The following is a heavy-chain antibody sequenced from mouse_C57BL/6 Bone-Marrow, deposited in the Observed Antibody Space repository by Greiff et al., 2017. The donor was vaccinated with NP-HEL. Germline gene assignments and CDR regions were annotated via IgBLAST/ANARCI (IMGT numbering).Heavy chain of an antibody. CDR3: AKHGFSTMVTTPFAY. CDR2: IWGGGST. CDR1: GFSLTSYG. V-gene: IGHV2-9*01. Sequence: QVQLQQSGPGLVAPSQSLSITCTVSGFSLTSYGVDWVRQPPGKGLEWLGVIWGGGSTNYNSALMSRLSISKDNSKSQFFLHMNSLQTDDTAMYYCAKHGFSTMVTTPFAYWGQGTLVTVSA. J-gene: IGHJ3*01. D-gene: IGHD2-2*01.